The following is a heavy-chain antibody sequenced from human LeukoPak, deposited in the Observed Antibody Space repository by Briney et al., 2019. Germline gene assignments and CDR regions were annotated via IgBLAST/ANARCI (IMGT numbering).Heavy chain of an antibody. D-gene: IGHD6-19*01. CDR1: GFTVSSNY. CDR3: ARGRDNSSGWYYIGYYYGMDV. J-gene: IGHJ6*02. Sequence: PGGSLRLSCAASGFTVSSNYMSWVRQAPGKGLEWVSVIYSGGSTYYADSVKGRFTISRDNSKNTLYLQMNSLRAEDTAVYYCARGRDNSSGWYYIGYYYGMDVWGQGTTVTVSS. V-gene: IGHV3-66*01. CDR2: IYSGGST.